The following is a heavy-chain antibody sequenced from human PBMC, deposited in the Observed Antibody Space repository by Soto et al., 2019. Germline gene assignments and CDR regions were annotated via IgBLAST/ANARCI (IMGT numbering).Heavy chain of an antibody. CDR1: GGSFSGYY. D-gene: IGHD2-15*01. J-gene: IGHJ6*01. CDR2: INHSGST. CDR3: AGGSRWQLPHRIPSYSTVIDV. Sequence: SETLSHTCAGCGGSFSGYYWSWIRQPPGKGLEWIGEINHSGSTNYNPSLKSRVTISVDTSKNQFSLKLSSVTAADTAVYYCAGGSRWQLPHRIPSYSTVIDVWGQ. V-gene: IGHV4-34*01.